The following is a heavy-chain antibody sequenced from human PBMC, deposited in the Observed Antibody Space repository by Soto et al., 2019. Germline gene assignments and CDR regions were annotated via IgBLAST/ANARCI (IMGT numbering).Heavy chain of an antibody. CDR2: ISSSSSYI. V-gene: IGHV3-21*01. Sequence: EVQLVESGGGLVKPGGSLRLSCAASGFTFSSYSMNWVRQAPGKGLEWVSSISSSSSYIYYADSVKGRFTISRDNAKNSLYLQMNSLRAEDTAVYYCARDTENRLSDGMDVWGQGTTVTVSS. J-gene: IGHJ6*02. CDR3: ARDTENRLSDGMDV. D-gene: IGHD2-15*01. CDR1: GFTFSSYS.